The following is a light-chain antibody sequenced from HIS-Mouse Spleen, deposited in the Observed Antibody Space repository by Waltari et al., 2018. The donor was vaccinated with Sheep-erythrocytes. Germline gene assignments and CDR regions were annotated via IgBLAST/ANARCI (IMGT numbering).Light chain of an antibody. CDR1: KLGDKY. V-gene: IGLV3-1*01. Sequence: SYELTQPPSVSVSPGQTASITCSGDKLGDKYACWYQQKPGQSPVLVIYQDSKRPSGIHERFSGYSTGHTATLTISGTQAMDEADYYCQAWDSSTAVFGGGTKLTVL. J-gene: IGLJ2*01. CDR2: QDS. CDR3: QAWDSSTAV.